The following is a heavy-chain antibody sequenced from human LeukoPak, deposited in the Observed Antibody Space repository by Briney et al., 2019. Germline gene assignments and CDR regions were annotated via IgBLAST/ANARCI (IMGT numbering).Heavy chain of an antibody. Sequence: SVKVSYKASGGTFSSYAISWVRQAPGQGLEWMGGIIPIFGTANYAQKFQGRVTITTDESTSTAYMELSSLRSEDTAVYYCARGGSDIVVVPASAPYAFDIWGQWTMVTVSS. V-gene: IGHV1-69*05. J-gene: IGHJ3*02. CDR2: IIPIFGTA. CDR3: ARGGSDIVVVPASAPYAFDI. D-gene: IGHD2-2*01. CDR1: GGTFSSYA.